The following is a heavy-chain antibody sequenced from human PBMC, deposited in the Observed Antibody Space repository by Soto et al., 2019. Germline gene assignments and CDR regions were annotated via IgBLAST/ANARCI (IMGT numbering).Heavy chain of an antibody. Sequence: QVQLEESGGGVVQPGRSLRLSCAASGFSFSSYNMHWVRQAPGKGLEWVALILHDGSNEYYADSVKGLFTIYRDNSKNTLYLQMKSLSAEDTDVYYCVKSRDGYTFYFYYSMVVWGKGTTVTVSS. D-gene: IGHD2-2*02. J-gene: IGHJ6*04. CDR3: VKSRDGYTFYFYYSMVV. CDR2: ILHDGSNE. V-gene: IGHV3-30*18. CDR1: GFSFSSYN.